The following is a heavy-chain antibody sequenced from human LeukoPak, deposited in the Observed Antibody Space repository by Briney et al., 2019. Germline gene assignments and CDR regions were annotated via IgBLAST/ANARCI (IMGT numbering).Heavy chain of an antibody. CDR1: GFTFSTYA. CDR3: ALLVGGPFDP. Sequence: PGGSLRLSCAASGFTFSTYAMSWVRQAPGQGLEWGSSINGDGGSTYYAESVKGRFTVSRDNSKDTLYLQMSSLRAEDTARYFCALLVGGPFDPWGRGTHVTFSS. V-gene: IGHV3-23*01. D-gene: IGHD2-15*01. CDR2: INGDGGST. J-gene: IGHJ5*02.